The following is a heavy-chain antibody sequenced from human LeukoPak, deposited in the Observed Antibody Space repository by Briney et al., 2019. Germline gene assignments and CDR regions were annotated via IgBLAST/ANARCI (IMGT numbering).Heavy chain of an antibody. V-gene: IGHV1-46*01. Sequence: ASGKVSCKASGYTFTSYYIHWVRQAPGQGLEWMGIINPSGGSTSYAQKFQGRGTMTRDTSTSTVYMELSSLRSEDTAVYYCAREGFNSSGYYPYFDYWGQGTLVTVSS. CDR3: AREGFNSSGYYPYFDY. D-gene: IGHD3-22*01. CDR2: INPSGGST. CDR1: GYTFTSYY. J-gene: IGHJ4*02.